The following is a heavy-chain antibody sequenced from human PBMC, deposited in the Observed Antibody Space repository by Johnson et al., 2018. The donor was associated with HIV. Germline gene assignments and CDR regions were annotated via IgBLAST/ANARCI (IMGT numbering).Heavy chain of an antibody. CDR3: ARGRDSSGFNDAFDI. CDR2: IKSDGGST. D-gene: IGHD3-22*01. V-gene: IGHV3-74*02. CDR1: GFTFDDYG. J-gene: IGHJ3*02. Sequence: MLLVESGGGLVQPGGSLRLSCATSGFTFDDYGMSWVRQAPGKGLVWVSRIKSDGGSTSYAASGEGRFTVSRDNSKNTLYLQMNSLRAGDTAVYSCARGRDSSGFNDAFDIWGQGTMVTVSS.